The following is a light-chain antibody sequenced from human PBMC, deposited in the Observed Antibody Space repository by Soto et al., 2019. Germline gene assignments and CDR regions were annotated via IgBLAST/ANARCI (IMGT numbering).Light chain of an antibody. CDR3: QQYNSYSYT. J-gene: IGKJ2*01. CDR1: QTINAY. V-gene: IGKV1-39*01. Sequence: DIQMTQSPSSLSASVGDRVTITCRASQTINAYLNWYQQKPGKAPKLLIYAASSLQSGVPSRFSGSGSGTDFTLTISSLQPDDFATYYCQQYNSYSYTFGQGTKLEIK. CDR2: AAS.